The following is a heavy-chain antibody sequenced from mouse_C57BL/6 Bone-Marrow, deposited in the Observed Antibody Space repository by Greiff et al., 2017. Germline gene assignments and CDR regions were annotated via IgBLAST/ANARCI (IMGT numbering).Heavy chain of an antibody. V-gene: IGHV1-64*01. CDR3: ATNSYYYGSRGYFDV. CDR1: GYTFTSYW. D-gene: IGHD1-1*01. Sequence: VQLQQPGAELVKPGASVKLSCKASGYTFTSYWMHWVKQRPGQGLEWIGMIHPNSGSTNYNEKFKSKATLTVAKSSSTAYMQLSSLTSEDSAVYYGATNSYYYGSRGYFDVWGTGTTVTVSS. CDR2: IHPNSGST. J-gene: IGHJ1*03.